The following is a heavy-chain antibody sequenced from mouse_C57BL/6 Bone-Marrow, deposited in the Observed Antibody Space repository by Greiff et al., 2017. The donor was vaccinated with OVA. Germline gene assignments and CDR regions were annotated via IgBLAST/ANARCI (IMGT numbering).Heavy chain of an antibody. V-gene: IGHV2-9*01. CDR1: GFSFTSYG. Sequence: QVQLQQSGPGLVAPSPSLSISCTVSGFSFTSYGVDWVRQPPGKGLEWLGVIWGGGSTNYNSALMSRLNISKDNSKSQVFSKMNSLQTDDTAMYYCARDGGGRFAYWGQGTLVTVSA. CDR2: IWGGGST. CDR3: ARDGGGRFAY. D-gene: IGHD2-3*01. J-gene: IGHJ3*01.